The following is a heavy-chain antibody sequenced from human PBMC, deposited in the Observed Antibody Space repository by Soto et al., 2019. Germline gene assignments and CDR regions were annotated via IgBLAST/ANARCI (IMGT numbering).Heavy chain of an antibody. CDR2: ISGSGGST. D-gene: IGHD6-19*01. V-gene: IGHV3-23*01. CDR1: GFTFSSYA. Sequence: GGSLRLSCAASGFTFSSYAMSWVRQAPGKGLEWVSAISGSGGSTYYADSVKGWFTISRDNSKNTLYLQMNSLRAEDTAVYYCAKAPSIAVYYFDYWGQGTLVTVSS. CDR3: AKAPSIAVYYFDY. J-gene: IGHJ4*02.